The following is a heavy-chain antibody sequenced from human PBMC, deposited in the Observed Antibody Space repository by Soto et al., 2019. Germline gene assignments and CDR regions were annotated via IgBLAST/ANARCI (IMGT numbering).Heavy chain of an antibody. CDR3: ARGSTIFGVVSYGMDG. CDR1: GGSISSSSYY. D-gene: IGHD3-3*01. Sequence: PSETLSLSCTVSGGSISSSSYYWGWIRQPPGKGLEWIGSIYYSGSTYYNPSLKSRVTISVDTSKNQFSLKLSSVTAADTAVYYCARGSTIFGVVSYGMDGWGQGTTVTVSS. J-gene: IGHJ6*02. CDR2: IYYSGST. V-gene: IGHV4-39*01.